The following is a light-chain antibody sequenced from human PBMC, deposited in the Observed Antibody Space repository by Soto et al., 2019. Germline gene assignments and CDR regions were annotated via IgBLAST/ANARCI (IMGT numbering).Light chain of an antibody. Sequence: DIQMTQSPSSLSAPVGDRVTITCQASQDISNYLNWYQQKPGKAPKLLIYDASNLETGVPSRFSGGGSGTDFTFTISSLQPEDIATYYCQQYDNLPITFGQGTRLEIK. J-gene: IGKJ5*01. CDR3: QQYDNLPIT. CDR2: DAS. CDR1: QDISNY. V-gene: IGKV1-33*01.